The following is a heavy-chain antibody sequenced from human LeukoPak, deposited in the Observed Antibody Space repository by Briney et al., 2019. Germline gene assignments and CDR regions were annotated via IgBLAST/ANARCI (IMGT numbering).Heavy chain of an antibody. CDR2: INPSGGST. J-gene: IGHJ6*02. CDR1: GYTFTSYY. CDR3: ARDSSYDSSGYRLDYYYGMDV. D-gene: IGHD3-22*01. V-gene: IGHV1-46*01. Sequence: GASVKVSCKASGYTFTSYYMHWVRQAPGQGLEWMGTINPSGGSTSYGQRFQGRVTMTRDTSTSTVYMELSSLRSEDTAVYYCARDSSYDSSGYRLDYYYGMDVWGQGTTVTVSS.